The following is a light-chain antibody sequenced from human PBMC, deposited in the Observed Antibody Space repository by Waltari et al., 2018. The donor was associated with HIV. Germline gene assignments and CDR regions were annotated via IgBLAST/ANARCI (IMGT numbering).Light chain of an antibody. CDR1: QSISSRF. CDR2: GAS. J-gene: IGKJ3*01. Sequence: DIVLPQSPGTLSLSPGERVTLSCRAGQSISSRFLAWYQRKLGQAPRLLIYGASSRAAGIPDRFSGSGSGTDFTLTINRLEPEDCGVFYCHHYGSSPFTFGPGTKVDIK. V-gene: IGKV3-20*01. CDR3: HHYGSSPFT.